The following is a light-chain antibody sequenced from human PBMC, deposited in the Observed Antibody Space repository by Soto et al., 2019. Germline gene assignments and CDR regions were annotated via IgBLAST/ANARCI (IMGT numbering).Light chain of an antibody. CDR3: QQYLTYPVT. CDR1: QSISSW. CDR2: KAS. V-gene: IGKV1-5*03. Sequence: DTQMTQTPSTLSASLGDRVTITCRASQSISSWLAWFQQKPGQAPNLLIYKASDLESGVPSRFSGSGSGTEFTLTISSLQPDDFATYYCQQYLTYPVTFGQGTKLEIK. J-gene: IGKJ2*01.